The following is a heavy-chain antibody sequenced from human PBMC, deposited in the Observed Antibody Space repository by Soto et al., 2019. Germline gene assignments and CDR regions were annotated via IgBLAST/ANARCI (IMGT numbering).Heavy chain of an antibody. CDR1: GFTFSNAW. CDR2: IKSKTDGGTT. D-gene: IGHD3-10*01. V-gene: IGHV3-15*01. Sequence: EVQLVESGGGLVKPGGSLRLSCAASGFTFSNAWMSWVRQAPGKGLEWVGRIKSKTDGGTTDYAAPVKGRFTISRDDSKNTLYLQMNSLKTEDTAVYYCTPDWPRDYYYGSGFDYWGQGTLVTVSS. CDR3: TPDWPRDYYYGSGFDY. J-gene: IGHJ4*02.